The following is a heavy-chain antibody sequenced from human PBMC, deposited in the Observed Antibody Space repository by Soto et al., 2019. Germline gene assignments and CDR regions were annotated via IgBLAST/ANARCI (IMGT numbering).Heavy chain of an antibody. D-gene: IGHD3-22*01. J-gene: IGHJ6*02. CDR3: ARDHYDSSGYYALDV. CDR2: ISAYNGNT. V-gene: IGHV1-18*01. Sequence: VQESFQASGCIFTRKTIRWVRQALGQGLEWMGWISAYNGNTNYAQKLQGRVTMTTDTSTSTAYMELRSLRADDTAVYYCARDHYDSSGYYALDVWGQGTTVTVSS. CDR1: GCIFTRKT.